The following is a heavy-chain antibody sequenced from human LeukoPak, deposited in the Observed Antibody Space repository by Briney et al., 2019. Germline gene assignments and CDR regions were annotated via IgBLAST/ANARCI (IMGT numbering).Heavy chain of an antibody. J-gene: IGHJ4*02. D-gene: IGHD2-15*01. V-gene: IGHV4-59*01. Sequence: SETLSLTCTVSGGSISSYYWSRIRQPAGKGLGWIGYIYYSGSTNYNPSLKSRVTISIDTSKNQFSLKLSSVTAADTAVYYCARGRPYCSGGNCYSIGDFDYWGQGTLVTVSS. CDR1: GGSISSYY. CDR3: ARGRPYCSGGNCYSIGDFDY. CDR2: IYYSGST.